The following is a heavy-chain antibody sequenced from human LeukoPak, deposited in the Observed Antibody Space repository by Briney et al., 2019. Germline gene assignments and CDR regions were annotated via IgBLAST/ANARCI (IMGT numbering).Heavy chain of an antibody. V-gene: IGHV4-59*01. Sequence: SETLSLACTVSGGSISSYYWSWIRQPPGKGLEWIGYIYYSGSTNYNPSLKSRVTISVDTSKNQFSLKLSSVTAADTAVYYCARDRTGYSSSWYYFDYWGQETLVTVSS. CDR2: IYYSGST. CDR1: GGSISSYY. J-gene: IGHJ4*02. D-gene: IGHD6-13*01. CDR3: ARDRTGYSSSWYYFDY.